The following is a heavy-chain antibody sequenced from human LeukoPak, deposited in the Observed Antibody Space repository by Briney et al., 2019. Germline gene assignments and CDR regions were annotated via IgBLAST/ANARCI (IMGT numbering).Heavy chain of an antibody. CDR2: ISWNSGSI. J-gene: IGHJ6*03. D-gene: IGHD3-10*01. CDR1: GFTFDDYA. Sequence: GGSLRLSCAASGFTFDDYAMHWVRQAPGKGLEWVSGISWNSGSIGYADSVKGRFTISRDNAKNSLYLQMNSLRAEDTAVYYCAKTDYGSVGHYYYYYMDVWGKGTRSPSP. V-gene: IGHV3-9*01. CDR3: AKTDYGSVGHYYYYYMDV.